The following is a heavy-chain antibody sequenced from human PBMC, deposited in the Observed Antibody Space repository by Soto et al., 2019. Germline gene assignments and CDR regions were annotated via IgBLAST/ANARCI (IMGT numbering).Heavy chain of an antibody. CDR1: GFSFSSYS. V-gene: IGHV3-21*01. J-gene: IGHJ4*02. CDR3: AAGGGSFDF. Sequence: EVHLLESGGGLVRPGGSLRLSCSASGFSFSSYSLNWVRQAPGKGLEWVSSIDSSGRYIFYADSMEGRFTISRDDAKTSVYLLMNSLRADDTGVYYCAAGGGSFDFWGQGTLVTVSS. CDR2: IDSSGRYI. D-gene: IGHD3-16*01.